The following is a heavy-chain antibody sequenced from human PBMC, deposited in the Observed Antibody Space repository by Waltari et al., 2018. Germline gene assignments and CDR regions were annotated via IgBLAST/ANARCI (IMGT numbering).Heavy chain of an antibody. Sequence: EVQLVESGGGLVEPGGSLRLSCGASGFIFNNAWMHWVRQAPGKGLEWLGRIKSETYGGTTDYAVPVKGRFTISRDESKNTLYLQMNSLKIEDTAVYYCTQIALWFGDPVDYWGQGTLVTVSA. J-gene: IGHJ4*02. CDR2: IKSETYGGTT. V-gene: IGHV3-15*07. CDR1: GFIFNNAW. D-gene: IGHD3-10*01. CDR3: TQIALWFGDPVDY.